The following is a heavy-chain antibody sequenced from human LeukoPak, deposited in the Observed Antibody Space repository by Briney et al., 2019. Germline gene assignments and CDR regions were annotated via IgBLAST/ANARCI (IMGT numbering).Heavy chain of an antibody. D-gene: IGHD3-10*01. V-gene: IGHV1-18*01. Sequence: GASVKVSCKASGYTFTSYGISWVRQAPGQGLEWMGWISAYNGNTNYAQKLQGRVTMTTDTSTSTAYMELRSLRSDDTAVYYCARLRYQGLLCFGELPNYFDYWGQGTLVTVSS. CDR2: ISAYNGNT. CDR3: ARLRYQGLLCFGELPNYFDY. J-gene: IGHJ4*02. CDR1: GYTFTSYG.